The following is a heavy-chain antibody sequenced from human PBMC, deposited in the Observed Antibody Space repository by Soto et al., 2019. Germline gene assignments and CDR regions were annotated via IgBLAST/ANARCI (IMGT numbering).Heavy chain of an antibody. CDR1: GFTFSSYA. CDR2: ISGSGGST. Sequence: GGSLRLSCAASGFTFSSYAMSWVRQAPGKGLEWVSSISGSGGSTYYAYSVKGRFTISIDNSKNTLYLQMNSLSAEDTAVYYCAKDSIGYNFDXWGQVTLVTVSX. J-gene: IGHJ4*02. CDR3: AKDSIGYNFDX. V-gene: IGHV3-23*01. D-gene: IGHD3-22*01.